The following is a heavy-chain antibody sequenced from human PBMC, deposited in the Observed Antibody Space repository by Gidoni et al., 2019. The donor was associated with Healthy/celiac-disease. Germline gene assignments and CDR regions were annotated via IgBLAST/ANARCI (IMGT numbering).Heavy chain of an antibody. J-gene: IGHJ4*02. Sequence: EVQLVESGGGLVQPGGSLRLSCDASEFTFSSYWMSWVRQAPGKGLEWVANIKQDGSEKYYVDSVKGRFTISRDNAKNSLYLQMNSLRAEDTAVYYCARDSGFYSGSFDYWGQGTLVTVSS. CDR1: EFTFSSYW. CDR2: IKQDGSEK. CDR3: ARDSGFYSGSFDY. D-gene: IGHD3-3*01. V-gene: IGHV3-7*01.